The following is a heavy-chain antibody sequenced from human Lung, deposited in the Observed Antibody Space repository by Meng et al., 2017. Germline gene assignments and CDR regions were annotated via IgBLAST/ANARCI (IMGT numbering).Heavy chain of an antibody. CDR2: INHSGST. J-gene: IGHJ4*02. V-gene: IGHV4-34*01. Sequence: QVQLQQWGEGLLKPSESLSLPCAVYGGSFSGYYWSWIRQPPGKGLEWIGEINHSGSTNYNPSLESRATISVDTSQNNLSLKLSSVTAADSAVYYCARGPTTMAHDFDYWGQGTLVTVSS. D-gene: IGHD4-11*01. CDR1: GGSFSGYY. CDR3: ARGPTTMAHDFDY.